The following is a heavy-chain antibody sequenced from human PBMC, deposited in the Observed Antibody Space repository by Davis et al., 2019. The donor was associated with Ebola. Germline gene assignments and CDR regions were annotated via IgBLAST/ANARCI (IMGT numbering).Heavy chain of an antibody. Sequence: GESLKISCAASGFTFNYLGMHWVRQAPGKGLEWVAVISYDGSNKYYADSVKGRFTISRDNSKNTLYLQMNSLRAEDTAVYYCARHSYGYGVGYWGQGTLVTVSS. J-gene: IGHJ4*02. V-gene: IGHV3-30*03. D-gene: IGHD5-18*01. CDR3: ARHSYGYGVGY. CDR1: GFTFNYLG. CDR2: ISYDGSNK.